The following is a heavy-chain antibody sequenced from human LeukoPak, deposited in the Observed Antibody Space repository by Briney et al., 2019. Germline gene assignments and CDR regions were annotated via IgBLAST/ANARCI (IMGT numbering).Heavy chain of an antibody. D-gene: IGHD6-13*01. J-gene: IGHJ4*02. Sequence: GASVKVSCKASGGTFSSYAISWVRQAPGQGLEWMGWISAYNGNTNYAQKLQGRVTMTTDTSTSTAYMELRSLRSDDTAVYYCARAHAAYSSSWYSLYYFDYWGQGTLVTVSS. CDR1: GGTFSSYA. CDR2: ISAYNGNT. V-gene: IGHV1-18*01. CDR3: ARAHAAYSSSWYSLYYFDY.